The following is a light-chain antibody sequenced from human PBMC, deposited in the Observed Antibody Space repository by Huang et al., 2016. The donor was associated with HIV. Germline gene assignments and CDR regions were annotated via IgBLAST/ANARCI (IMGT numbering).Light chain of an antibody. Sequence: DIQMTQSPFSLSASVGDRVTITCRESQSISSYLNWYQQKPGKAPKLLIYAASSLQSGVPSRFSGSGSGTDFTLTISSLQPEDFATYYCQQSYSTPPGYTFGQGTKLEI. J-gene: IGKJ2*01. CDR3: QQSYSTPPGYT. CDR2: AAS. CDR1: QSISSY. V-gene: IGKV1-39*01.